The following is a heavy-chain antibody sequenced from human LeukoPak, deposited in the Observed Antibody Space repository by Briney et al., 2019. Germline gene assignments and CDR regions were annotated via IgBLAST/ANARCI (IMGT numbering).Heavy chain of an antibody. D-gene: IGHD3-22*01. CDR2: ISGSGAMT. CDR3: ARWYYYETSGLYYGSFDY. V-gene: IGHV3-23*01. J-gene: IGHJ4*02. Sequence: GGSLRLSCAASGFTLSNHAMIWVRQAPGKGLEWVSSISGSGAMTYYADSVKGRFTISRDNAKNSLYLQMNSLRAEDTAVYYCARWYYYETSGLYYGSFDYWGQGTLVTVSS. CDR1: GFTLSNHA.